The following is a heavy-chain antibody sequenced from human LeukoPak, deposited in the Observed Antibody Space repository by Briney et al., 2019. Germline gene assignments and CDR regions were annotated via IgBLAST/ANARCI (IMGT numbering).Heavy chain of an antibody. J-gene: IGHJ5*02. CDR1: GYTFTRYY. CDR3: ARESYTWFDP. Sequence: AAVTVSFKASGYTFTRYYMHWVRQAPGQGLEWMGIINPSGGSTSYAQKFQARVTMTRDMSTSTVYMELSSLRSEDTAVYYCARESYTWFDPWGQGTLVTVSS. V-gene: IGHV1-46*01. CDR2: INPSGGST.